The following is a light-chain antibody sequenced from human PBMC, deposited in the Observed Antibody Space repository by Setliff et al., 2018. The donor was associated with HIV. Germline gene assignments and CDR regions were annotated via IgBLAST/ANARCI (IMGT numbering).Light chain of an antibody. CDR1: SSVIGDYNF. V-gene: IGLV2-14*01. J-gene: IGLJ1*01. Sequence: QSALTQSASVSGSPGQSITISCTGTSSVIGDYNFVSWYQQHPGKAPKLMIYDVSKRPSGVSNRFSGSKSGSTASLTISGLQAEDEGDYYCSSYTTTITPYVFGTGTKVTVL. CDR2: DVS. CDR3: SSYTTTITPYV.